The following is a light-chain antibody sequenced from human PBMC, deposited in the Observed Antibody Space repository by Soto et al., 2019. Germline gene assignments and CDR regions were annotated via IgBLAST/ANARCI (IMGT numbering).Light chain of an antibody. V-gene: IGKV1-39*01. J-gene: IGKJ2*01. CDR3: QQSYSTPPT. CDR1: QSISSY. CDR2: AAS. Sequence: DIQMTQSPASLSASVGDRVTITCRASQSISSYLNWYQQKPGKAPKLLIYAASSLQRGVPSRFSGSGYGTDFTLTISSLQPEDFATYYCQQSYSTPPTFGQGTKLEIK.